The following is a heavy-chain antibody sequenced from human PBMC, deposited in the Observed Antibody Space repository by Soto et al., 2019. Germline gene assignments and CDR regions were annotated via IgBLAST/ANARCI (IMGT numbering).Heavy chain of an antibody. D-gene: IGHD6-19*01. CDR3: ATRASRTMAGTNFDY. V-gene: IGHV3-23*01. J-gene: IGHJ4*02. Sequence: PGGSLRLSCTASGFTFSRHAMTWVRQAPGKGLEWVSGLSDSGGSIYYADSVKGRFTISRDNSMNTLYLQMNTLRAEDTAVYYCATRASRTMAGTNFDYWGQGTLVTVSS. CDR2: LSDSGGSI. CDR1: GFTFSRHA.